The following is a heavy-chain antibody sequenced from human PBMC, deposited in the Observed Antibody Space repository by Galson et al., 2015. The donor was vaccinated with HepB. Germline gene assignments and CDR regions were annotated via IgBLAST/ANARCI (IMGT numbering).Heavy chain of an antibody. CDR1: GFTFSSYG. V-gene: IGHV3-30*18. J-gene: IGHJ3*02. CDR2: ISYDGSNK. D-gene: IGHD3-16*01. CDR3: AKIVWNDAFDI. Sequence: SLRLSCAASGFTFSSYGMHWIRQAPGKGLEWVAVISYDGSNKYYADSVKGRFTISRDSSKNTLYLQMNSLRAEDTAVYYCAKIVWNDAFDIWGQGTMVTVSS.